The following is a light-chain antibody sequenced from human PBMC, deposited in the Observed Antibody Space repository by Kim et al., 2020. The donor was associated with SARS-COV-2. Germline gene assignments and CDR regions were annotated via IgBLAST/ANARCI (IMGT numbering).Light chain of an antibody. CDR1: SLRSYY. CDR3: QSRDSGGSVI. CDR2: GRN. Sequence: SSELTQDPAVSVALGQTVRITCQGDSLRSYYATWYQRKPRQAPVLVIYGRNNRPSGIPDRFSGSASGNTASLTISGAQAEDEADFYCQSRDSGGSVIFGGGTKLTVL. J-gene: IGLJ2*01. V-gene: IGLV3-19*01.